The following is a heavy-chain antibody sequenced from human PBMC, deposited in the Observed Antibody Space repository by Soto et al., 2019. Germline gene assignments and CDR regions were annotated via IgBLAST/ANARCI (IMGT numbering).Heavy chain of an antibody. CDR1: GGSISSYY. D-gene: IGHD7-27*01. V-gene: IGHV4-59*01. Sequence: PSETLSLTCTVSGGSISSYYWTWIRQSPGRGLDWIGYIYYSGITNYNPSLKSRVTIAVDTSRNQFSLKLTSVTAADTSAYYCATGKFFLNCFYYWCRGALVTVSS. J-gene: IGHJ4*02. CDR2: IYYSGIT. CDR3: ATGKFFLNCFYY.